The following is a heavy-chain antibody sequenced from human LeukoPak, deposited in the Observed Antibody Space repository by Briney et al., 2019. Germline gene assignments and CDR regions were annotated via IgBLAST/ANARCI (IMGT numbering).Heavy chain of an antibody. CDR3: AKQLWFGEMYYYYYMDV. D-gene: IGHD3-10*01. V-gene: IGHV3-23*01. Sequence: GGSLRLSCAASGFTFSSYAMSWVRQAPGKGLEWVSGISGSGGSTYYADSVKGRFTISRDNSKNTLYLQMNSLRAEDTAVYYCAKQLWFGEMYYYYYMDVWGKGTTVTVSS. J-gene: IGHJ6*03. CDR1: GFTFSSYA. CDR2: ISGSGGST.